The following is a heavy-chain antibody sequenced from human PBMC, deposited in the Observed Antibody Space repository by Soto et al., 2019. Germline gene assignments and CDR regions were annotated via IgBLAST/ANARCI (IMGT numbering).Heavy chain of an antibody. CDR3: ARDGGSYYVHAFDI. CDR1: GFTFSSYA. V-gene: IGHV3-30-3*01. Sequence: GSLRLSCAASGFTFSSYAMHWVRQAPGKGLEWVAVISYDGSNKYYADSVKGRFTISRDNSKNTLYLQMNSLRAEDTAVYYCARDGGSYYVHAFDIWGQGTMVTVSS. D-gene: IGHD1-26*01. J-gene: IGHJ3*02. CDR2: ISYDGSNK.